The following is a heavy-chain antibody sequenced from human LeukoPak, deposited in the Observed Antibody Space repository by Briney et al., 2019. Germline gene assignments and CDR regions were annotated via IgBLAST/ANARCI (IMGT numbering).Heavy chain of an antibody. CDR3: ARYRRDGYNVYWFDP. D-gene: IGHD5-24*01. Sequence: SETLSLTCAVYGGSFSGYYWSWIRQPPGKGLEWIGEINHSGSTNYNPSLKSRVTISVDTSKNQFSLKLSSVTAADTAVYYCARYRRDGYNVYWFDPWGQGTLVTVSS. CDR1: GGSFSGYY. V-gene: IGHV4-34*01. J-gene: IGHJ5*02. CDR2: INHSGST.